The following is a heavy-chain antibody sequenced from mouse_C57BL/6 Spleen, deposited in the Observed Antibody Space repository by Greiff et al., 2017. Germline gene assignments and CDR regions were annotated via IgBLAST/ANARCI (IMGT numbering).Heavy chain of an antibody. Sequence: QVQLQQPGAELVMPGASVKLSCKASGYTFTSYWMHWVKQRPGQGLEWIGEIDPSASYTNYNQKFKGKSTLTVDKSSSTAYMQLSSLTSEDSAVYYCARRAGYGFDYWGQGTTLTVSS. CDR2: IDPSASYT. CDR1: GYTFTSYW. V-gene: IGHV1-69*01. J-gene: IGHJ2*01. D-gene: IGHD3-2*02. CDR3: ARRAGYGFDY.